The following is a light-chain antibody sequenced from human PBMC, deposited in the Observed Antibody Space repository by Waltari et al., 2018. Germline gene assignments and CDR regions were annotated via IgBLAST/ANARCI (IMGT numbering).Light chain of an antibody. Sequence: DIVMTQSPDSLAVSLGERATINCKSSQSVLYSSNNKNYLAWYQQKPGQPPKLLIYWASTRDSGVPDRFSGSGSGTDFTLTISSLQAEDVAVYYCQHSYSTPGTFGRAAEVEIK. V-gene: IGKV4-1*01. CDR3: QHSYSTPGT. CDR1: QSVLYSSNNKNY. CDR2: WAS. J-gene: IGKJ4*02.